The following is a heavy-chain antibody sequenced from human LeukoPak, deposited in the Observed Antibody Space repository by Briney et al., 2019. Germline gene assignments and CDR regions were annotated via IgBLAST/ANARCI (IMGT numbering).Heavy chain of an antibody. Sequence: PSETLSLTCTVSGYSISSGYFWGWIRQPPGKGLEWIGSFYHSGITYYNPSLKSRVTISVEMSKNQFSLKLSSVTAADTAVYYCATSLYGEESHFDSWGQGTLVTVSS. D-gene: IGHD4-17*01. V-gene: IGHV4-38-2*02. CDR1: GYSISSGYF. CDR3: ATSLYGEESHFDS. CDR2: FYHSGIT. J-gene: IGHJ4*02.